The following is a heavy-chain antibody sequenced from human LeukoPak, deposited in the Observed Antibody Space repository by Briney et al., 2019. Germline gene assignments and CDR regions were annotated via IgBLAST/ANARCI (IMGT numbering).Heavy chain of an antibody. CDR3: ARARYANAWYAFDI. V-gene: IGHV4-59*02. CDR2: LSHSGSS. CDR1: GGSVSSYY. Sequence: SETLSLTCTVSGGSVSSYYWSWIRQPPGRGLEWIGYLSHSGSSDSNPSLKSRVTILVDTSKNQFSLKLTSGTAADTAVYYCARARYANAWYAFDIWGQGTMVTVSS. J-gene: IGHJ3*02. D-gene: IGHD2-2*01.